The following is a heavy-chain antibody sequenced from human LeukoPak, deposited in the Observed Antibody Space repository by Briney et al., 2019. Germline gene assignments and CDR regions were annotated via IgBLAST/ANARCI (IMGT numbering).Heavy chain of an antibody. Sequence: PGRSLRLSCAAPGFTFSSYAMSRVRQAPGKGLNWVSGSRGSGGRTNYAEYVKGRFTISRDNSKKTLYLQMNSLRAEDTAAYYCARDHSMDYGNWFDPWGQGTLVSVPS. J-gene: IGHJ5*02. V-gene: IGHV3-23*01. CDR1: GFTFSSYA. CDR2: SRGSGGRT. CDR3: ARDHSMDYGNWFDP. D-gene: IGHD4/OR15-4a*01.